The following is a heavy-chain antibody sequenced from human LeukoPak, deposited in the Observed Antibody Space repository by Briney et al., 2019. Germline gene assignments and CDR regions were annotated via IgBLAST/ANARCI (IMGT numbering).Heavy chain of an antibody. CDR3: ARGGGYGFNWIDP. J-gene: IGHJ5*02. CDR1: GYTFTSYD. CDR2: IIPIFGTA. D-gene: IGHD5-12*01. V-gene: IGHV1-69*05. Sequence: GASVKVSCKASGYTFTSYDISWVRQAPGQGLEWMGGIIPIFGTANYAQKFQGRVTITRDTSANTAYMELSSLTSEDTAAYYCARGGGYGFNWIDPLGQGTLVTVSS.